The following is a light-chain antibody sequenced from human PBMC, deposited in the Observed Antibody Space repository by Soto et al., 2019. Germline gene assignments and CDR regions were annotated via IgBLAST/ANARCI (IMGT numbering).Light chain of an antibody. Sequence: QSVLAQPASVSGCPGQSITISCTWSSDDVGAYNSVSWYQQLPHKAPQVILYKGTQRPSGVSSRFSGSTSGNAASLTISGLQADDEADYFCCSSAPESTYVFGTGTKVTVL. CDR3: CSSAPESTYV. V-gene: IGLV2-23*01. CDR1: SDDVGAYNS. CDR2: KGT. J-gene: IGLJ1*01.